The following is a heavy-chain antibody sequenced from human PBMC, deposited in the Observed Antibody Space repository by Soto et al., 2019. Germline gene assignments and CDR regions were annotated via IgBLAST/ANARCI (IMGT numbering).Heavy chain of an antibody. V-gene: IGHV4-34*01. J-gene: IGHJ4*02. CDR2: INHSGST. D-gene: IGHD6-13*01. CDR1: GGSFSGYY. Sequence: SETLSLTCAVYGGSFSGYYWSWIRQPPGKGLEWIGEINHSGSTNYNPSLKSRVTISVDTSKNQFSLKLSSVTAADTAVYYCARDSDVVGSSHGGDFDYWGQGTLVTVSS. CDR3: ARDSDVVGSSHGGDFDY.